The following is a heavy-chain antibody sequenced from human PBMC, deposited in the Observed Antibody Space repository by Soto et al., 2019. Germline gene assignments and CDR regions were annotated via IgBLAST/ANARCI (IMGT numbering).Heavy chain of an antibody. D-gene: IGHD3-22*01. CDR1: GYSISSGYY. CDR3: ARDRDDYYGSSGYYAGHAFDI. Sequence: SETLSLTCAVSGYSISSGYYWGWIRQPPGKGLEWIGSIYHSGSTYYNPSLKSRVTISVDTSKNQFSLKLSSVTAADTAVYYCARDRDDYYGSSGYYAGHAFDIWGQGTMVTVSS. J-gene: IGHJ3*02. V-gene: IGHV4-38-2*02. CDR2: IYHSGST.